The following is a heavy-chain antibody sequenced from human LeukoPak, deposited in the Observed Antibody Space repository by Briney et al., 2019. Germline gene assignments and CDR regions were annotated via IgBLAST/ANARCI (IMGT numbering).Heavy chain of an antibody. Sequence: GGSLRLSCAASGFTFSSYAMSWVRQAPGRGLEWVSVIRVSGGSTFYADSVKGRFTISRDNSKNTLFLQMNSLRAEDTAVYYCARLGAAADLDSFYGMDVRGHGTTVTVSS. CDR1: GFTFSSYA. V-gene: IGHV3-23*01. J-gene: IGHJ6*02. CDR2: IRVSGGST. D-gene: IGHD6-13*01. CDR3: ARLGAAADLDSFYGMDV.